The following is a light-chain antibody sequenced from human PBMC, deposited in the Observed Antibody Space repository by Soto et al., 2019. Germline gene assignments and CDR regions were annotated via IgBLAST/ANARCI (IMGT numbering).Light chain of an antibody. J-gene: IGKJ1*01. CDR3: QQYNSYPWT. CDR1: QRISSW. Sequence: DIQMTQSPSTLSASVGDRVTITCRASQRISSWLAWYQQKPGKTPKVLIYKASSLESGVPSRFSGSGSGTEFTLTISSLQPDDFATYYRQQYNSYPWTFGQGTKVEIK. V-gene: IGKV1-5*03. CDR2: KAS.